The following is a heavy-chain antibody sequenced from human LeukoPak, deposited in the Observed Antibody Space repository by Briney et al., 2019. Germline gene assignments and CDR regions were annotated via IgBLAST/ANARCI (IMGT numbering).Heavy chain of an antibody. CDR3: ARGIKDIVVVPAVEVDV. D-gene: IGHD2-2*01. V-gene: IGHV3-66*02. J-gene: IGHJ6*02. CDR1: GFTVSSNY. Sequence: GGSLRLSCAASGFTVSSNYMSWVRQAPGKGLEWVSVIYSGGSTYYADSVKGRFTISRDNSKNTLYLQMNSLRAEDTAVYYCARGIKDIVVVPAVEVDVWGQGTTVTVSS. CDR2: IYSGGST.